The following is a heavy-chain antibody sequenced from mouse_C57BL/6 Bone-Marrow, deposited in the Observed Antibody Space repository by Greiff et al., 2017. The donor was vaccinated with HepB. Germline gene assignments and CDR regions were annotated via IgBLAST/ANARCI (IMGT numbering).Heavy chain of an antibody. CDR1: EYAFPSYD. D-gene: IGHD2-12*01. CDR3: ARHSYLPCAMDY. Sequence: EVKLVESGGGLVQPGESLKLSCESNEYAFPSYDMSWVRQTPEKRLELVAAINSDGGRTYYPDTMESRFIISRDNTKKTLYLQMSRLTSEDAALYYCARHSYLPCAMDYWGQGTSVTVSS. J-gene: IGHJ4*01. CDR2: INSDGGRT. V-gene: IGHV5-2*01.